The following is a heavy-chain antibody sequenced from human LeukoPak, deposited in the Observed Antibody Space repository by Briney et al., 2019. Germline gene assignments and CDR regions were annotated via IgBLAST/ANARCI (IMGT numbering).Heavy chain of an antibody. CDR2: IYSTGST. J-gene: IGHJ5*02. D-gene: IGHD2/OR15-2a*01. CDR1: GGSINSYY. CDR3: ARDQLSMNWFDP. V-gene: IGHV4-4*07. Sequence: SETLSLTCTVSGGSINSYYWTWIRQPAGKGLEWIGRIYSTGSTNYNPSLKSRVTMSVDTSKNQFSLKLSSVTAADTAVYYCARDQLSMNWFDPWGQGTLVTVSS.